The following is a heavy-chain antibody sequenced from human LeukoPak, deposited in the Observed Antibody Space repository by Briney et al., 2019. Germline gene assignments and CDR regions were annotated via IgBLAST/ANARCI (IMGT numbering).Heavy chain of an antibody. CDR2: IIPILGIA. D-gene: IGHD5-18*01. Sequence: ASVKVSCKASGGTFSSYAISWVRQAPGQGLEWMGRIIPILGIANYAQKFQGRVTITADKSTSTAYMELSSLRSEDTAVYYCARDSRGYSYGHFDYWGQGTLVTVSS. CDR1: GGTFSSYA. CDR3: ARDSRGYSYGHFDY. V-gene: IGHV1-69*04. J-gene: IGHJ4*02.